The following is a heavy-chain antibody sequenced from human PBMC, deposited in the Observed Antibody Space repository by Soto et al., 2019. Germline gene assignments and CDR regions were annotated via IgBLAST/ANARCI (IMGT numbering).Heavy chain of an antibody. D-gene: IGHD1-26*01. J-gene: IGHJ5*02. CDR2: IIPRFGTT. CDR1: GGTFSSYG. V-gene: IGHV1-69*01. Sequence: QIHLVQSGAEVKKPGSSVKVSCKASGGTFSSYGINWVRQAPGQGLEWMAGIIPRFGTTNHAQKFKGRVTVTADESTTTAFMELRTLRSEDTAIYYCAIGPSGTYSGFDPWGQGTLVTVSS. CDR3: AIGPSGTYSGFDP.